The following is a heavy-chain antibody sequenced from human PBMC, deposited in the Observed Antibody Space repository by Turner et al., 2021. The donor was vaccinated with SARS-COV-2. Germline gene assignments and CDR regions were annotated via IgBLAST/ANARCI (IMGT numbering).Heavy chain of an antibody. CDR1: GFTFSSYA. Sequence: EVQLVESGGGLVQPGRSLRLSCAASGFTFSSYAMSWVRQAPGKGLEWVLAISGSGGTTYYADSVKGRFTISRDNSKNTLYLQMNSLRAEDTAVYYCAKADRVMIVVVITLFDYWGQGTLVTVSS. D-gene: IGHD3-22*01. CDR2: ISGSGGTT. J-gene: IGHJ4*02. CDR3: AKADRVMIVVVITLFDY. V-gene: IGHV3-23*04.